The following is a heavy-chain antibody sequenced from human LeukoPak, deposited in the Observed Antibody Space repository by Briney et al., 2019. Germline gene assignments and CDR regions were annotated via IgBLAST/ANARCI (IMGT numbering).Heavy chain of an antibody. CDR3: AREPGIAAAGVDY. CDR1: GFTVSRNY. Sequence: GGSLRLSCAASGFTVSRNYMSSVRQAPGKGLEWVSVIYSGGSTYYADSVKGRFTISRDNSKNTLYLQMNSLRAEDTAVYYCAREPGIAAAGVDYWGQGTLVTVSS. CDR2: IYSGGST. V-gene: IGHV3-66*01. D-gene: IGHD6-13*01. J-gene: IGHJ4*02.